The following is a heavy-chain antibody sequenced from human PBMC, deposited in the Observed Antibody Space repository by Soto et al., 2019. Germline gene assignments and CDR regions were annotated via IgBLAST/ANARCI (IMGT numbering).Heavy chain of an antibody. J-gene: IGHJ6*02. V-gene: IGHV3-13*01. CDR3: ARFNRRDLLGGMDV. CDR2: IGTAGDT. Sequence: EVQLVESEGGLVQPGGSLRLSCAASGFTVSSYDMHWVRQATGKGLEWVSAIGTAGDTYYPGSVKGRFTISRENAKNSLYLQMNSLRAGDTAVYYCARFNRRDLLGGMDVWGQGTTVTVSS. D-gene: IGHD1-26*01. CDR1: GFTVSSYD.